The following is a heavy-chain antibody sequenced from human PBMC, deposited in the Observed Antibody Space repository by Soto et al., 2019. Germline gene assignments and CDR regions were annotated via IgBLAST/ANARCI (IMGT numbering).Heavy chain of an antibody. D-gene: IGHD3-22*01. Sequence: QVHLQESGPGLVKPSETLSLTCTVSGGSISPYYWSWIRQPPGKGLEWIGYIYYSGNTEYNPSLKSRVTISVDTSKNQFSLKLSSVTAADTAVYYCARDWHYYDSSGYPRVYGMDVWGQGTTVTVSS. CDR3: ARDWHYYDSSGYPRVYGMDV. CDR1: GGSISPYY. CDR2: IYYSGNT. V-gene: IGHV4-59*01. J-gene: IGHJ6*02.